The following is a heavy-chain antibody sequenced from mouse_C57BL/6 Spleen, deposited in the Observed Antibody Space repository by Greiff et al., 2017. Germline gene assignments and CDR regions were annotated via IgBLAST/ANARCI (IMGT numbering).Heavy chain of an antibody. Sequence: VQLQQSGPELVKPGDSVKISCKASGYSFTGYFMNWVMQSHGKSLEWIGRINPYNGDTFYNQKFKGKATLTVDKSSSTAHMELRSLTSADSAVYYCARHYDGYYFDYWGQGTTLTVSS. V-gene: IGHV1-20*01. CDR2: INPYNGDT. CDR3: ARHYDGYYFDY. D-gene: IGHD2-3*01. CDR1: GYSFTGYF. J-gene: IGHJ2*01.